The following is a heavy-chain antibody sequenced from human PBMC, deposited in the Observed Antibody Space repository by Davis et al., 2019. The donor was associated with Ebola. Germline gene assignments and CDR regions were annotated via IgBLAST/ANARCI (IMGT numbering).Heavy chain of an antibody. CDR3: ARQMTTVTKTTYYFDY. Sequence: GESLKISCAASGFTFSSYAMHWVRQAPGKGLEWVAVIWYDGSNKYYADSVKGRFTISRDNSKNTLYLQMNSLRAEDTAVYYCARQMTTVTKTTYYFDYWGQGTLVTVSS. V-gene: IGHV3-33*08. CDR1: GFTFSSYA. J-gene: IGHJ4*02. CDR2: IWYDGSNK. D-gene: IGHD4-17*01.